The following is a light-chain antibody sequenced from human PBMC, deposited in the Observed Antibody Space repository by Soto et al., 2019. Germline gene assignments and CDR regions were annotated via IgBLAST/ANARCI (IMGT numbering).Light chain of an antibody. J-gene: IGKJ1*01. CDR1: QGISNH. V-gene: IGKV1-27*01. CDR3: QKYNSALGT. Sequence: DIQMTQSPSSLSASVGDRVTITCRASQGISNHLAWYQQKPGKVPKLLIYAASTLQSGVPSRFSGSGSGTDFTRTISSLQPEDVANYYCQKYNSALGTFGQGTKVEIK. CDR2: AAS.